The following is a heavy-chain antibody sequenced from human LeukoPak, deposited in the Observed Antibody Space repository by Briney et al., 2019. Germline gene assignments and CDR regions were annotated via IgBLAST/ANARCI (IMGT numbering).Heavy chain of an antibody. D-gene: IGHD3-22*01. CDR3: VKDKGYDSSGYADY. J-gene: IGHJ4*02. V-gene: IGHV3-9*01. CDR1: GFTFDDYA. Sequence: GRSLRLSCAASGFTFDDYAMHWVRQVPGKGLEWVSGISWNSGSIGYADSVKGRFTISRDNAKNSLYMQMNSLRAEDTALYYCVKDKGYDSSGYADYWGQGTLVTVSS. CDR2: ISWNSGSI.